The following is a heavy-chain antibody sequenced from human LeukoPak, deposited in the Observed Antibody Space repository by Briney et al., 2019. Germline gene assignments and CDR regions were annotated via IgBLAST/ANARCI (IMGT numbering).Heavy chain of an antibody. CDR3: AKFNSYVRVRGAQDAFDI. CDR2: ISWNSGSI. J-gene: IGHJ3*02. D-gene: IGHD3-10*01. Sequence: GGSLRLSCAASGFTFDDYAMHWVRQAPGKGLEWVSGISWNSGSIGYADSVKGRFTISRDNAKNSLYLQMNSLRAEDTALYYCAKFNSYVRVRGAQDAFDIWGQGTMVTVSS. CDR1: GFTFDDYA. V-gene: IGHV3-9*01.